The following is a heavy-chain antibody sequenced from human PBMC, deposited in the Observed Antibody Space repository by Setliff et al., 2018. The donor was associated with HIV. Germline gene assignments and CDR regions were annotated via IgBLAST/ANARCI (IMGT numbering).Heavy chain of an antibody. Sequence: ASVKVSCKASAYTFTGYCMHWVRQAPGQGLEWMGCINPNSGGTTYAQKFQGRVTMTRDTSISTAYMEVSRLRSDDTAVYYCARDHCSSSGCYEYSYYGMDVWGQGTTVTVSS. D-gene: IGHD2-2*01. J-gene: IGHJ6*02. CDR3: ARDHCSSSGCYEYSYYGMDV. V-gene: IGHV1-2*02. CDR1: AYTFTGYC. CDR2: INPNSGGT.